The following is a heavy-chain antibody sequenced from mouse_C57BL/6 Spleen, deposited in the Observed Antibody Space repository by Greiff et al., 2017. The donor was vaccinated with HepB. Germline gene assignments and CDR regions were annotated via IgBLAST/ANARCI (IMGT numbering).Heavy chain of an antibody. Sequence: DVQLQESGGGLVKPGGSLKLSCAASGFTFSDYGMHWVRQAPEKGLEWVAYISSGSSTIYYADTVKGRFTISRDNAKNTLFLQMTSLRSEDTAMYYCARGVLRSPFDYWGQGTTLTVSS. V-gene: IGHV5-17*01. CDR3: ARGVLRSPFDY. CDR2: ISSGSSTI. D-gene: IGHD1-1*01. J-gene: IGHJ2*01. CDR1: GFTFSDYG.